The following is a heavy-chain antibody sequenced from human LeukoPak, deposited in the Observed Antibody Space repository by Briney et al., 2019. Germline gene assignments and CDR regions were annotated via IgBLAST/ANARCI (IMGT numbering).Heavy chain of an antibody. Sequence: PSETLSLTCTVSGGSITRRSYYWGWIRQPPGKGLEWIGSIYYSGNTYYNPSLKSRVTISVDTSKNQFSLNLSSVTAADTAVYYCAGGAYYYFDFWGQGTLVTVSS. D-gene: IGHD1-26*01. V-gene: IGHV4-39*07. CDR2: IYYSGNT. CDR1: GGSITRRSYY. CDR3: AGGAYYYFDF. J-gene: IGHJ4*02.